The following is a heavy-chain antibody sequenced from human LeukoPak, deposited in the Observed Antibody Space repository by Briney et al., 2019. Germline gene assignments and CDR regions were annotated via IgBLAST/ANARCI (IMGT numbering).Heavy chain of an antibody. D-gene: IGHD2-15*01. CDR2: IYYSGST. Sequence: MTSETLSLTCTVSGGSISSSSYSWGWIRQPPRKGLEWIGSIYYSGSTYYNPSLKSRVTISVDTSKNQFSLKLSSVTAADTAVYYCARQGCSGGSCYSFAAGFDPWGQGTLVTVSS. V-gene: IGHV4-39*01. J-gene: IGHJ5*02. CDR3: ARQGCSGGSCYSFAAGFDP. CDR1: GGSISSSSYS.